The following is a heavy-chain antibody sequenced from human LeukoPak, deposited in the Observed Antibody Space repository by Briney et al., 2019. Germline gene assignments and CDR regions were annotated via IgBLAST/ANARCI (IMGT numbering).Heavy chain of an antibody. CDR3: TRTPNYYYYMDV. V-gene: IGHV3-49*04. CDR1: GFTFGDYA. Sequence: PGGSLRLSCTASGFTFGDYAMSWVRQAPGEGLEWVGFIRSKAYGGTTEYVASVKGRFTISRDDSKSIAYLQMNSLKTEDTAVYYCTRTPNYYYYMDVWGKGTTVTISS. J-gene: IGHJ6*03. CDR2: IRSKAYGGTT.